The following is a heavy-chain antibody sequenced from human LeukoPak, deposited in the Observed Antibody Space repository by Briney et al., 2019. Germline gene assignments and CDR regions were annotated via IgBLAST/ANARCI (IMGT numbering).Heavy chain of an antibody. CDR3: ARDFRDIVVVPAAMSYFDY. D-gene: IGHD2-2*01. CDR1: GVSISSSNSY. Sequence: SETLSLTCAVSGVSISSSNSYWGWIRQPPGKGLEWIGSIYYSGSTYYNPSLKSRVTISVDTFKNQFSLKLSSVTAADTAVYYCARDFRDIVVVPAAMSYFDYWGQGTLVTVSS. V-gene: IGHV4-39*07. J-gene: IGHJ4*02. CDR2: IYYSGST.